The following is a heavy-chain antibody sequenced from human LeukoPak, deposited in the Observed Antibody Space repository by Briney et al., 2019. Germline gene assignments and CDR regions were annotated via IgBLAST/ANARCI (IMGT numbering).Heavy chain of an antibody. CDR3: ARANTIFGAVIPPDY. J-gene: IGHJ4*02. Sequence: GGSLRLSCAASGFTFSNYWMSWVRQAPGKGLEWVANIKQDGSEKYYVDSVKGRFTISRDNAKNSLYLQMKSLRAEDAAVYYCARANTIFGAVIPPDYWGQGTLVTVSS. CDR2: IKQDGSEK. V-gene: IGHV3-7*01. D-gene: IGHD3-3*01. CDR1: GFTFSNYW.